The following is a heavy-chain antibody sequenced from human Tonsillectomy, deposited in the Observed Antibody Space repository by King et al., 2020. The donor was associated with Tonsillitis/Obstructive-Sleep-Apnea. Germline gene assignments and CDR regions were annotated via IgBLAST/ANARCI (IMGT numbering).Heavy chain of an antibody. CDR3: ASIRGVDHDYYYMDV. V-gene: IGHV3-33*01. D-gene: IGHD3-10*01. J-gene: IGHJ6*03. CDR2: IWYDGSNE. CDR1: GFTFSDYG. Sequence: VQLVESGGGVVQPGRSLRLSCAASGFTFSDYGMHWVRQAPGKGLEWVAVIWYDGSNEYYADSVKGRFTISRDNSKNTVYLQMNSLRAEDTAVYYCASIRGVDHDYYYMDVWGKGTTVTVSS.